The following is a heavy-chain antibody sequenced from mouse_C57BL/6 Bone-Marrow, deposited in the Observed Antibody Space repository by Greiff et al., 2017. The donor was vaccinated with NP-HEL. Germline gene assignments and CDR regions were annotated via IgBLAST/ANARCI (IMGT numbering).Heavy chain of an antibody. D-gene: IGHD1-1*01. V-gene: IGHV1-74*01. Sequence: QVQLKQPGAELVKPGASVKVSCKASGYTFTSYWMHWVKQRPGQGLEWIGRIHPSDSDTNYNQKFKGKATLTVDKSSSTAYMQLSSLTSEDSAVYYCAIYYYGSSYYVHWYFDVWGTGTTVTVSS. CDR3: AIYYYGSSYYVHWYFDV. J-gene: IGHJ1*03. CDR2: IHPSDSDT. CDR1: GYTFTSYW.